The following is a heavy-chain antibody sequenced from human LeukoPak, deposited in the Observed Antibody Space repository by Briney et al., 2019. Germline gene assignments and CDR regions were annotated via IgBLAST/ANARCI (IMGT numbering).Heavy chain of an antibody. V-gene: IGHV3-7*01. D-gene: IGHD3-16*01. CDR1: GFTFSESW. Sequence: GGSLRLSCAASGFTFSESWMSWVRQAPGKGLEWVSNMNQDGSEKDYVDSVKGRFTISRDNARESLYLQMSSLRAEDTAVYYCATYTHWVAGDVWGHGTTVTVSS. CDR2: MNQDGSEK. J-gene: IGHJ6*02. CDR3: ATYTHWVAGDV.